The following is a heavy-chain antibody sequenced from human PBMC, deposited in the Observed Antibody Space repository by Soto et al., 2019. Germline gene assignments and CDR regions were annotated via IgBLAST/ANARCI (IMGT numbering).Heavy chain of an antibody. CDR2: ISYEGSNK. J-gene: IGHJ5*02. Sequence: GGSLTLSSAASGFTFSSYAMHWVRQAPGKGLEWVAVISYEGSNKYYADSVKGRFTISRDNSKNPLYRQINSLRAEQTAVYYCARDPQYQLLDWWFDPWGQGTLVTVSS. V-gene: IGHV3-30-3*01. CDR3: ARDPQYQLLDWWFDP. CDR1: GFTFSSYA. D-gene: IGHD2-2*01.